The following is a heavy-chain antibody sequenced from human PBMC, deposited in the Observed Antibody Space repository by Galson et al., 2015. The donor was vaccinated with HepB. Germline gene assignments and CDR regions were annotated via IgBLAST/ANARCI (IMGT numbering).Heavy chain of an antibody. CDR3: ARNQRDSPSQLGIDY. Sequence: ETLSLTCTVSGGSISSYYWSWIRQPPGKGLEWIGYIYYSGSTNYNPSLKSRVTISVDTSKNQFSLKLSSVTAADTAVYYCARNQRDSPSQLGIDYWGQGTLVTVSS. V-gene: IGHV4-59*08. CDR2: IYYSGST. D-gene: IGHD6-6*01. CDR1: GGSISSYY. J-gene: IGHJ4*02.